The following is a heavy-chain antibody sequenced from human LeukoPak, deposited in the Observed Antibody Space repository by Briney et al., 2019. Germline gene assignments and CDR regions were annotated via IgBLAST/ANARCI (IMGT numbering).Heavy chain of an antibody. CDR3: ARDLAWDAFDI. V-gene: IGHV3-21*01. CDR1: GFTFSTYN. Sequence: GGSLRLSCAASGFTFSTYNMNWVRQAPGKGLEWVSSIHSSSGSIYYADSLKGRFTISRDNAKNSLYLQMNSLRAEDTAVYYCARDLAWDAFDIWGQGTMVTVSS. CDR2: IHSSSGSI. J-gene: IGHJ3*02.